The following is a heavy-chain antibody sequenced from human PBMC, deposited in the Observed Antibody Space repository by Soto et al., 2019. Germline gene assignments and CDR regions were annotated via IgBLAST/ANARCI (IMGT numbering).Heavy chain of an antibody. V-gene: IGHV1-2*04. CDR3: ARAGVYYGMDV. Sequence: QVQLVQSGAEVKKPGASVKVSCKASGYTFTGYYMHWVRQAPGQGLAWLGWINIKSGDTAYAQSFQDWVTMTRDTSINTAYMQLSRLRADDTAVYYCARAGVYYGMDVWGQGTTVTVSS. CDR2: INIKSGDT. D-gene: IGHD3-10*01. J-gene: IGHJ6*02. CDR1: GYTFTGYY.